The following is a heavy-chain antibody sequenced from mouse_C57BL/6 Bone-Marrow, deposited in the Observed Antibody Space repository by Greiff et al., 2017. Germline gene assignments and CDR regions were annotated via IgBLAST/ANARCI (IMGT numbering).Heavy chain of an antibody. CDR3: ARRGGNYCYWYFDV. CDR1: GYTFTSYW. J-gene: IGHJ1*03. CDR2: IYPGSGST. D-gene: IGHD2-1*01. Sequence: VKLQQPGAELVKPGASVKMSCKASGYTFTSYWITWVKQRPGQGLEWIGDIYPGSGSTNYNEKFKSKATLTVDTSSSTAYMQLSSRTSEDSAVXYCARRGGNYCYWYFDVWGTGTTVTVSS. V-gene: IGHV1-55*01.